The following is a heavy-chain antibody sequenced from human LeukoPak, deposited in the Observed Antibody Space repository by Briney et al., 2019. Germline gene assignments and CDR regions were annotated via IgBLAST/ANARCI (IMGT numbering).Heavy chain of an antibody. CDR3: ARIGEGWLQLEYYFDY. Sequence: GESLKISCKGSGYSFTSYWIGWVRQMPGKGLGWMGIIYPGDSDTRYSPSFQGQVTISADKSISTAYLQWSSLKASDTAMYYRARIGEGWLQLEYYFDYWGQGTLVTVSS. D-gene: IGHD5-24*01. J-gene: IGHJ4*02. CDR2: IYPGDSDT. CDR1: GYSFTSYW. V-gene: IGHV5-51*01.